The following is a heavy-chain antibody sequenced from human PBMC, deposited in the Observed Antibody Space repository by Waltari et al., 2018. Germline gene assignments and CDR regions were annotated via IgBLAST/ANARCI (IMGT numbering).Heavy chain of an antibody. CDR1: GYTFRNYG. V-gene: IGHV1-18*01. Sequence: AQLAQSGAELKMPGASVNVSCKSSGYTFRNYGPTWARQSPGQGLEWMGWISPYNYEPQYTQKLQGRFTMTTDTLLNTAYMELRSLTSDDTAVYYCVRDRDPANPTPTNNFFDPWGQGTLVTVSA. D-gene: IGHD2-15*01. J-gene: IGHJ5*02. CDR3: VRDRDPANPTPTNNFFDP. CDR2: ISPYNYEP.